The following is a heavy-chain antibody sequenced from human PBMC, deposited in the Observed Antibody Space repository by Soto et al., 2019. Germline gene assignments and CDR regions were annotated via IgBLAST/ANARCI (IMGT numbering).Heavy chain of an antibody. CDR3: ARIEGLQPGADGMEV. CDR1: GGTFSSYA. J-gene: IGHJ6*02. CDR2: IIPIFGTA. D-gene: IGHD3-16*01. V-gene: IGHV1-69*06. Sequence: QVQLVQSGAEVKKPGSSVKVSCKAYGGTFSSYAISCVRQAPVQGLEWMGGIIPIFGTANYAHKFQGRVPITADKSKSTAYMELSSLRSEDTALYYCARIEGLQPGADGMEVWGQGTAVTVSS.